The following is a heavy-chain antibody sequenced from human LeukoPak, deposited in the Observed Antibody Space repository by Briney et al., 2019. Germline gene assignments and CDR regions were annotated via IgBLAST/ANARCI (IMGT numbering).Heavy chain of an antibody. CDR2: ISHDGSNK. D-gene: IGHD4-23*01. Sequence: PGRSLRLSCAASGFTFSSYGMHWVRQAPGKGLEWGAVISHDGSNKYYANSVKGRFTTSRDNSKNTLYLQMNSPRAEDRAVYYWAKEGGGNPSFWGQGTLVTVSS. V-gene: IGHV3-30*18. J-gene: IGHJ4*02. CDR3: AKEGGGNPSF. CDR1: GFTFSSYG.